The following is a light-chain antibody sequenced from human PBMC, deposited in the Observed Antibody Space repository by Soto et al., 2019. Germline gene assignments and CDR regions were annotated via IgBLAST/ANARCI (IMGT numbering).Light chain of an antibody. CDR3: QQRSNWPPWT. V-gene: IGKV3-11*01. J-gene: IGKJ1*01. CDR2: DAS. CDR1: QSVSSY. Sequence: EIVLPQSPATLSLSPGERATLSCRASQSVSSYLAWYQQKPGQAPRLLIYDASNRATGIPARFSGSGSGTDFTLTISSLEPEDFAVYYCQQRSNWPPWTFGQGTNVDIK.